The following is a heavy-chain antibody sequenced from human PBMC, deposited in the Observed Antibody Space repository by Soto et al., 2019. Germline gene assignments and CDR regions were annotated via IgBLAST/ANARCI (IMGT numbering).Heavy chain of an antibody. CDR2: IYRIGDT. V-gene: IGHV3-66*01. CDR1: GFSVSDNY. J-gene: IGHJ5*02. Sequence: EVQLVESGGGLVQPGGSLRLSCAASGFSVSDNYMSWVRQAPGKGLEWISVIYRIGDTYYADSVKGRLTISRDNSRNTMYLQINDLRVEDKAIYYCARAPGYGRGVSLDTWGKGIQVNVSS. D-gene: IGHD2-8*01. CDR3: ARAPGYGRGVSLDT.